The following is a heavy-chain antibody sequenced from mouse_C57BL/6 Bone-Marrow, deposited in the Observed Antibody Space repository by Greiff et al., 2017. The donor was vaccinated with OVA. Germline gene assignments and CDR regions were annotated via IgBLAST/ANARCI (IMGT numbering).Heavy chain of an antibody. Sequence: VQLQQSGPGLVAPSQSLSITCTVSGFSLTSYGVHWVRQPPGKGLEWLVVIWSDGSTTYNSALKSRLSISKDNSKSQVFLKMNSLQTDDTAMYYCATDYGSSYEGFAYWGQGTLVTVSA. CDR2: IWSDGST. V-gene: IGHV2-6*03. CDR1: GFSLTSYG. CDR3: ATDYGSSYEGFAY. D-gene: IGHD1-1*01. J-gene: IGHJ3*01.